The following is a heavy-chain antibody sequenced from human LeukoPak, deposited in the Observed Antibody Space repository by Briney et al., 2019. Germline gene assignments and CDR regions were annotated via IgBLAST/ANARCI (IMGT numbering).Heavy chain of an antibody. CDR1: GYTFTSYA. CDR3: ASPFHESASGYFYGMDV. Sequence: ASVKVSCKASGYTFTSYAMHWVRQAPGQRLEWMGWINAGNGNTKYSQKFQGRVTITADESTSTAYMELSSLRSEDTAVYYCASPFHESASGYFYGMDVWGQGTTVTVSS. D-gene: IGHD3-3*01. J-gene: IGHJ6*02. V-gene: IGHV1-3*01. CDR2: INAGNGNT.